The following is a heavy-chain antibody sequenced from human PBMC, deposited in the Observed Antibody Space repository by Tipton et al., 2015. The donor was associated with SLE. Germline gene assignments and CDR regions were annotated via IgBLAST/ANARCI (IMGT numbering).Heavy chain of an antibody. CDR3: ARGDSGYYLFGLDV. V-gene: IGHV4-59*01. CDR2: IYYTGNT. CDR1: GGPISTYY. J-gene: IGHJ6*02. Sequence: TLSLTCTVSGGPISTYYWSWIRQSPGKGLEWIGYIYYTGNTHYSASLKSRVTISLDTSKNLFSLNLSSVTAADTAVYYCARGDSGYYLFGLDVWGQGTTVTVSS. D-gene: IGHD3-22*01.